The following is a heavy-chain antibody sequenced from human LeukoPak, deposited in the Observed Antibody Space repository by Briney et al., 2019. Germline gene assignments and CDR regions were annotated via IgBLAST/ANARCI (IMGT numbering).Heavy chain of an antibody. D-gene: IGHD5-12*01. CDR2: ISGNGGST. CDR3: VKDGVVATISDFDY. J-gene: IGHJ4*02. V-gene: IGHV3-64D*06. CDR1: GFTFRNYG. Sequence: GGSLRLSCAASGFTFRNYGIHWVRQAPGKGLEYVSAISGNGGSTYYVDSVRGRFTISRDNSKNTLYLQMSSLRAEDTAVYYCVKDGVVATISDFDYWGQGTLVTVSS.